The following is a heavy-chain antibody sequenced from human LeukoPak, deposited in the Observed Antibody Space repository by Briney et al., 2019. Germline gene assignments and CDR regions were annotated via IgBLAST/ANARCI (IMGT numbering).Heavy chain of an antibody. J-gene: IGHJ4*02. CDR2: IRSKSNSYAT. CDR1: GFIFSDSA. V-gene: IGHV3-73*01. D-gene: IGHD3-22*01. Sequence: HPGGSLRLSCAASGFIFSDSAVHWVRQTSEKGLEWVGRIRSKSNSYATAYAASVKDRFTISRDDSKNTAYLQMNSLKTEDTAVYYCSRLVWDSTAYFPAGDWGQGTLVTVSS. CDR3: SRLVWDSTAYFPAGD.